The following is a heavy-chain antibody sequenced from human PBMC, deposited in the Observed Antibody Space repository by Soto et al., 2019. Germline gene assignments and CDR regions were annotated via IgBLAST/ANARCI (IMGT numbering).Heavy chain of an antibody. Sequence: TGGSLRLSCAASGFTFSSYAMSWVRQAPGKGLEWVSAISGSGGSTYYADSVKGRFTISRDNSKNTLYLQMNSLRAEDTAVYYCAKGRLYTGPPFMDVWGQGTTVTVSS. J-gene: IGHJ6*02. CDR1: GFTFSSYA. CDR3: AKGRLYTGPPFMDV. D-gene: IGHD3-16*02. CDR2: ISGSGGST. V-gene: IGHV3-23*01.